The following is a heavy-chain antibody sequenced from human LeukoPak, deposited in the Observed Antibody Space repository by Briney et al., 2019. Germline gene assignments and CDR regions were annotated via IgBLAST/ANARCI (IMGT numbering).Heavy chain of an antibody. CDR2: IYSSGNT. V-gene: IGHV4-59*08. CDR1: GGSISTYY. D-gene: IGHD2-2*02. J-gene: IGHJ4*02. CDR3: ARRYTASPGERFDY. Sequence: SETLSLTCTVSGGSISTYYWTWIRQPPGKGLEWTGYIYSSGNTNYNPSLSSRVTISLDTSKNQFSLMLRSLTAADTAVYYCARRYTASPGERFDYWGQGILVTVSS.